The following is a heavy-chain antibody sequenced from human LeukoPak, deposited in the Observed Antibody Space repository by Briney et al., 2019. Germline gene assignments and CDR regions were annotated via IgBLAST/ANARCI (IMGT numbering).Heavy chain of an antibody. J-gene: IGHJ5*02. D-gene: IGHD3-22*01. CDR3: ARHGDLTMIVVYWFDP. CDR2: IYHSGSTN. CDR1: GASIGGYY. V-gene: IGHV4-4*08. Sequence: SETLSLTCTVSGASIGGYYWNWIRQSPGKGLEWIGFIYHSGSTNSGRTNYNPSLRGRVTISVDTSKNQFSLKLSSVTAADTAVYYCARHGDLTMIVVYWFDPWGQGTLVTVSS.